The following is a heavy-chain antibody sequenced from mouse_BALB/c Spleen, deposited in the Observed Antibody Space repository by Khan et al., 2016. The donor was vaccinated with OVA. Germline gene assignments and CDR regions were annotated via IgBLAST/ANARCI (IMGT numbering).Heavy chain of an antibody. J-gene: IGHJ3*01. V-gene: IGHV1-4*01. Sequence: QVQLKQSGAELARPGASVKMSCKASGYTFTSYTMHWVRQRPRQTLEWIGHINPSNNYTNYNQNFKDKATLIVDKSSSTAYMQLNSLTSEDSAVYYCVREGAYYRSDGWFAYWGQGTLVTVSA. D-gene: IGHD2-14*01. CDR3: VREGAYYRSDGWFAY. CDR1: GYTFTSYT. CDR2: INPSNNYT.